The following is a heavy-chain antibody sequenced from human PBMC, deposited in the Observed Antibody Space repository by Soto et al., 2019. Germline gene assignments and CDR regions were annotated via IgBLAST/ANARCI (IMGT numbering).Heavy chain of an antibody. V-gene: IGHV3-74*01. D-gene: IGHD6-13*01. CDR1: GFTSSNYW. CDR3: AKVLQQLDYYYYGMDL. J-gene: IGHJ6*02. CDR2: IKSDGSST. Sequence: PGGSLRLSCAASGFTSSNYWMHWVRQAPGKGLVWVSRIKSDGSSTSYADSVKGRFTISRDNAKNTLDLQMHGLRAEDMAVYYCAKVLQQLDYYYYGMDLWGQGPTVTVSS.